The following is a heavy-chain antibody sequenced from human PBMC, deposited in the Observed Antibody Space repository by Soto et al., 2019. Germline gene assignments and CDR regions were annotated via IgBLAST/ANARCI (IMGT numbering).Heavy chain of an antibody. Sequence: GASVKVSCKASGYTFTGYHIYWVRRAPGQVLEWLGRINPNSGGTYSAQKFQGWVTMTTDTPISTAYLDLGRLKPDDTAVYYCARGVSTACSNGVCAHNYYFEMDVWGQGTTVTVSS. D-gene: IGHD2-8*01. J-gene: IGHJ6*02. CDR3: ARGVSTACSNGVCAHNYYFEMDV. CDR1: GYTFTGYH. V-gene: IGHV1-2*04. CDR2: INPNSGGT.